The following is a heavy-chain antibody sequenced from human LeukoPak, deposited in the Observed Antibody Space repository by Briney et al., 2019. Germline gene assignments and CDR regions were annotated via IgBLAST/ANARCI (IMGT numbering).Heavy chain of an antibody. J-gene: IGHJ4*02. D-gene: IGHD1-26*01. V-gene: IGHV3-66*01. CDR2: IYSGGST. Sequence: PGGSLRLSCAASGFTVSSNYMSWVRQAPGKGLEWVSVIYSGGSTYYADSVKGRFTISRDNSKNTLYLQMNSLRAEDTAVYYCAREVQTWGLVYWGQGTLVTVSS. CDR3: AREVQTWGLVY. CDR1: GFTVSSNY.